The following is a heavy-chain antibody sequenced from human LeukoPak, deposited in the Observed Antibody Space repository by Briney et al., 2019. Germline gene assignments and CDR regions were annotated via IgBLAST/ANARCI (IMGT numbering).Heavy chain of an antibody. D-gene: IGHD4-17*01. J-gene: IGHJ4*02. V-gene: IGHV3-73*01. CDR2: IRSKANNYAT. CDR1: GFTFSGSA. Sequence: GGSLRLSCAASGFTFSGSAMHWVRQASGKGLEWVGRIRSKANNYATAYAASVKGRFTISRDDSRNTAYLQMNSLKTGDTAVYFCSSGLSVLRSNNTPVDYWGQGTLVTVSS. CDR3: SSGLSVLRSNNTPVDY.